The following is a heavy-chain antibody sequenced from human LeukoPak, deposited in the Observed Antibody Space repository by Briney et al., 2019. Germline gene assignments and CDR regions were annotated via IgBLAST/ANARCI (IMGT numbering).Heavy chain of an antibody. CDR3: ARGRGWELRAIDH. D-gene: IGHD1-26*01. CDR1: GGSFSGYY. Sequence: SETLSLTCAVYGGSFSGYYWSWIRQPPGKGLEWIGEINHSGSTNYNPSLKSRVTISVDTSKNQLSLKLSSVTAADTAVYYCARGRGWELRAIDHWGQGTLVTVSS. V-gene: IGHV4-34*01. J-gene: IGHJ4*02. CDR2: INHSGST.